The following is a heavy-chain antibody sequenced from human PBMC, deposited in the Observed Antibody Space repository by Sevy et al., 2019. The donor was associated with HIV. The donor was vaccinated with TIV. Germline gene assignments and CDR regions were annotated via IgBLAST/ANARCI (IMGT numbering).Heavy chain of an antibody. J-gene: IGHJ6*02. V-gene: IGHV1-2*02. CDR3: ARAVTWRSYYRMDV. CDR1: GYTFTGYY. CDR2: INPNSGGT. Sequence: ASVKVSCKASGYTFTGYYMHWVRQAPGQGLEWMGWINPNSGGTNYAQKFQGRVTMTRDTSISTAYMELSRLRSDDTAVYYCARAVTWRSYYRMDVWGQGTTVTVSS. D-gene: IGHD4-4*01.